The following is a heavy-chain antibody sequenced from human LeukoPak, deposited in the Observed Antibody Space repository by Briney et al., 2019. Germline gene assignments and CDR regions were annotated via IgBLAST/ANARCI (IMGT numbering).Heavy chain of an antibody. CDR1: GFTFSSYG. Sequence: PGGSLRLSCAASGFTFSSYGMSWVRQAPGKGLEWVSSISSSSSYIYYADSVKGRFTISRDNAKNSLYLQMNSLRAEDTAVYYCARDVPDDYYYYYMDVWGKGTTVTVSS. V-gene: IGHV3-21*01. D-gene: IGHD5-24*01. CDR3: ARDVPDDYYYYYMDV. J-gene: IGHJ6*03. CDR2: ISSSSSYI.